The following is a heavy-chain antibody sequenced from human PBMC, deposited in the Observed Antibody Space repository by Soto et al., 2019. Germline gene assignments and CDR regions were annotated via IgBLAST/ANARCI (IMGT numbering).Heavy chain of an antibody. Sequence: SETLSLTCVVSGDSISSGGYSWTWIRQPPGKGLEWIGHIYQSGSTLYNPSLESRVTISVDKSKNQFSLELSSVTAADTAVYYCARDTRDGYYFGYWGQGILVTVSS. CDR3: ARDTRDGYYFGY. D-gene: IGHD1-26*01. V-gene: IGHV4-30-2*01. CDR1: GDSISSGGYS. J-gene: IGHJ4*02. CDR2: IYQSGST.